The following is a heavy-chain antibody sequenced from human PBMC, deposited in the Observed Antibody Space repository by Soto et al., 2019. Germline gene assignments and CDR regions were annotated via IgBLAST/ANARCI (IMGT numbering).Heavy chain of an antibody. Sequence: ASVKVSCKASGYTFTIYDINWVLQATGQGLEWMGWMNPNSGNTGYAQKFQGRVTMTRNTSISTAYMELNSLRSEDTAVYYCARVDGTYWGQGTLVTVSS. D-gene: IGHD1-26*01. CDR3: ARVDGTY. J-gene: IGHJ4*02. CDR1: GYTFTIYD. CDR2: MNPNSGNT. V-gene: IGHV1-8*01.